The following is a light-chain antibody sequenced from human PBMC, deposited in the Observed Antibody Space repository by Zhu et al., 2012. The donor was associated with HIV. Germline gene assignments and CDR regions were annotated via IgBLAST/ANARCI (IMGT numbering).Light chain of an antibody. CDR1: QSVSSNY. J-gene: IGKJ1*01. CDR3: QQYGSSPMT. Sequence: EIVLTQSPGTLSLSPGERVTLSCRASQSVSSNYLAWYRQKPGQAPRLLIYGASSRATGIPDRFSGRGSGTDFTLTIGRLEPEDFAVYYCQQYGSSPMTFGQGTKVKSN. CDR2: GAS. V-gene: IGKV3-20*01.